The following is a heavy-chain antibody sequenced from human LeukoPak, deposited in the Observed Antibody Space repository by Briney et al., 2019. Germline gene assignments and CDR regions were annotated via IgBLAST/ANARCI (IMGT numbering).Heavy chain of an antibody. Sequence: ASVKVSCKASGYTFTGYYMHWVRQAPGQGLEWMGWINPNSGGTNYAQKFQGRVTMTRDTSISTAYMELSRLRSDDTAVYYCARDRGYCTNVVCYASWFDPWGQGTLVTVSS. CDR2: INPNSGGT. J-gene: IGHJ5*02. D-gene: IGHD2-8*01. V-gene: IGHV1-2*02. CDR3: ARDRGYCTNVVCYASWFDP. CDR1: GYTFTGYY.